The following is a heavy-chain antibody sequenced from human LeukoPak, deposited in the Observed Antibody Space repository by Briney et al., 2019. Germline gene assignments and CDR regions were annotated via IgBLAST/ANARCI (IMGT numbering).Heavy chain of an antibody. J-gene: IGHJ4*02. V-gene: IGHV4-4*02. CDR3: ARVSGTTPFDY. CDR2: ISHGGNT. D-gene: IGHD1-1*01. CDR1: GGSISSSNW. Sequence: SETLSLTCAVSGGSISSSNWWSWVRQPPGKGLEWIGEISHGGNTNYSPSLESRVTISVDKSKNQFALKVSSVTAADTAVYFCARVSGTTPFDYWGQGTLVTVSS.